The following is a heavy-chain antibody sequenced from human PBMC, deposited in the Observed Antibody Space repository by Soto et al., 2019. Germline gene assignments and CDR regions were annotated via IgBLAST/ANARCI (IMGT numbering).Heavy chain of an antibody. CDR1: GGTFSTSA. Sequence: QVQLVQSGAEVKKPGSSVKVSCKASGGTFSTSAISWVRQAPGQGLEWVGGIMPVFPTPNYAQNFQGRVTITADESTTTAYLELTSLRADDTAVYYCARDKDRLQLGGNYYYILDVWGQGTAITVSS. CDR2: IMPVFPTP. J-gene: IGHJ6*02. V-gene: IGHV1-69*12. D-gene: IGHD1-1*01. CDR3: ARDKDRLQLGGNYYYILDV.